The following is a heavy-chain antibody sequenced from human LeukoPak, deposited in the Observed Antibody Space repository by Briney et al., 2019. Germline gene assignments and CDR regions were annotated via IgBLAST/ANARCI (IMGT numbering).Heavy chain of an antibody. V-gene: IGHV1-2*02. CDR3: AREPTVTTPFD. CDR1: GYTFTGYY. D-gene: IGHD4-17*01. Sequence: ASVTVSCKASGYTFTGYYMHWVRQAPGQVLEWMGWINPNSGGTNYAQKFQGRVTMTRDTSISTAYMELSRLRSDDTAVYYCAREPTVTTPFDWGQGTLVTVSS. J-gene: IGHJ4*02. CDR2: INPNSGGT.